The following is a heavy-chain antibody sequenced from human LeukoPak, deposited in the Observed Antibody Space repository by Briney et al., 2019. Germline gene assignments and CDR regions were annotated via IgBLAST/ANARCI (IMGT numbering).Heavy chain of an antibody. CDR3: ARGIGQQLVTGYFDY. J-gene: IGHJ4*02. D-gene: IGHD6-13*01. Sequence: SETLSLTCTVSGGSISSYYWGWIRQPPGKGLEWIGSIYYSGSTYYNPSLKSRVTISVDTSKNQFSLKLSSVTAADTAVYYCARGIGQQLVTGYFDYWGRGTLVTVSS. V-gene: IGHV4-39*07. CDR1: GGSISSYY. CDR2: IYYSGST.